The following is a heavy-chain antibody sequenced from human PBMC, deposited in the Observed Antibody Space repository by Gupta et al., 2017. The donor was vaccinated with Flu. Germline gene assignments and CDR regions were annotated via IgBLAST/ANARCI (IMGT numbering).Heavy chain of an antibody. CDR2: VHSSGNT. CDR3: ARRGTYYFDF. V-gene: IGHV4-31*02. J-gene: IGHJ4*02. D-gene: IGHD1-7*01. CDR1: YF. Sequence: YFWSWIRQHPEKGLEWIGYVHSSGNTYYNPSLRSRLMMSIDTSKNEFSLEVTSGTAADTAMYYCARRGTYYFDFWGQGALVTVSS.